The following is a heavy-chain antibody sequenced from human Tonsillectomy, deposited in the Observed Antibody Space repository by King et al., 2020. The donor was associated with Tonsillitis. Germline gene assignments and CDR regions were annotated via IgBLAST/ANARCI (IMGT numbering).Heavy chain of an antibody. J-gene: IGHJ3*02. CDR2: INPNSGDT. V-gene: IGHV1-2*04. D-gene: IGHD1-1*01. CDR1: GYTFTGYF. Sequence: VQLVESGAEVKKPGASVKVSCKASGYTFTGYFLHWVRQAPGQRLEWMGWINPNSGDTHYAQRFQAWVTMTRDTSISTAHMELSRLRSDDTAVYYCARVNWDDAFDIWGQGTMVTVSS. CDR3: ARVNWDDAFDI.